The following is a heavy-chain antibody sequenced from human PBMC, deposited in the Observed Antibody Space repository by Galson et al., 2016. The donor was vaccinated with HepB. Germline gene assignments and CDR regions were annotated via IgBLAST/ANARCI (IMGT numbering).Heavy chain of an antibody. Sequence: YLRLSCAASRFIFRFPFRDYAMSWVRQAPGKGLEWASVVRGSGDSTAYADSVKGRFIISRDNSRNTVYLQMNSLRAEDTAVYYCAKEGVRLTSGWQFDYWGQGTLVTVSS. J-gene: IGHJ4*02. V-gene: IGHV3-23*01. CDR3: AKEGVRLTSGWQFDY. CDR2: VRGSGDST. D-gene: IGHD6-19*01. CDR1: RFIFRFPFRDYA.